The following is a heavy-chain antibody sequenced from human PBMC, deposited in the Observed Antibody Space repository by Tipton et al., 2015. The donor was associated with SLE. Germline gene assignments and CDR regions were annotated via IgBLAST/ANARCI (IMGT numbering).Heavy chain of an antibody. J-gene: IGHJ4*02. CDR1: GFTFTGTW. Sequence: SLRLSCVASGFTFTGTWMHWVRQAPGKGLMWVSRINGDGRDTTYADSVKGRFTISRDNSKNTIYLQMSSLRAEDTALYYCARDKTWGSFGYWGQGTLVTVSS. V-gene: IGHV3-74*01. D-gene: IGHD7-27*01. CDR2: INGDGRDT. CDR3: ARDKTWGSFGY.